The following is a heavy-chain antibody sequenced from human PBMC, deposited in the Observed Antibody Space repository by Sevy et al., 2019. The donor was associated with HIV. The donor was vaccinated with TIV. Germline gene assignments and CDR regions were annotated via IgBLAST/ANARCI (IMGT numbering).Heavy chain of an antibody. CDR2: IFYTGTT. CDR1: GGSINSNIYF. CDR3: ARLPWVVPYYFDY. V-gene: IGHV4-39*01. Sequence: SETLSLTCFVSGGSINSNIYFWDWFRQPPGKGLEWIGRIFYTGTTHYNPSLKSRVTVSIDTSTHQFSLQVSSVTAADTAVYYCARLPWVVPYYFDYWGQGSLVTVSS. D-gene: IGHD1-26*01. J-gene: IGHJ4*02.